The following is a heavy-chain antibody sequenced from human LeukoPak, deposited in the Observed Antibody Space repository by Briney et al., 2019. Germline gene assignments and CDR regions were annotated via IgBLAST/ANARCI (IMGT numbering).Heavy chain of an antibody. J-gene: IGHJ5*02. CDR2: FDPEDGET. D-gene: IGHD3-3*01. Sequence: ASVKVSCKVSGYTLTELSMHWVRQAPGKGLEWMGGFDPEDGETIYAQKFQGRVTMTEDTSTDTAYMELSSLRSEDTAMYYCAADALYDFWSGYINWFDPWGQGTLVTVSS. CDR3: AADALYDFWSGYINWFDP. CDR1: GYTLTELS. V-gene: IGHV1-24*01.